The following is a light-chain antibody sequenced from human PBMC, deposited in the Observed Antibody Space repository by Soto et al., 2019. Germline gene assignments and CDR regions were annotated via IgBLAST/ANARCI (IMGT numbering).Light chain of an antibody. CDR1: QSVSSN. Sequence: EIVMTQSPATLSVSPGERVTLSCRASQSVSSNLAWYQQKPGQAPRLLIYGASTRATGIPARFSGSGSGTEFTLAISSLQSEDFAVYYCQQYNNWPPTFTFGQGTKLEIK. CDR3: QQYNNWPPTFT. V-gene: IGKV3-15*01. CDR2: GAS. J-gene: IGKJ2*01.